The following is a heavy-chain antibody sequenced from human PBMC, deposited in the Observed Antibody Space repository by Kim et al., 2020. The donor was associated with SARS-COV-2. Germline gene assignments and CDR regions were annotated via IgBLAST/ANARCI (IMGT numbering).Heavy chain of an antibody. D-gene: IGHD3-10*01. CDR3: ARDFTQGTGDAFDI. J-gene: IGHJ3*02. Sequence: YEDSVKGRFTSSRDNSKNTLYLQMNSLRAEDTAVYYCARDFTQGTGDAFDIWGQGTMVTVSS. V-gene: IGHV3-33*01.